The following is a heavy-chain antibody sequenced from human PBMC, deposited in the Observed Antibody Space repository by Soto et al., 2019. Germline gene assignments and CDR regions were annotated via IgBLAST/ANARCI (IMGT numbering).Heavy chain of an antibody. V-gene: IGHV1-18*01. CDR3: ARDRIAAAGYYYYYGMDV. CDR1: GYTFTSYG. Sequence: ASVKVSCKASGYTFTSYGISWVRQAPGQGLEWMGWISAYNGNTNYAQKHQGRVNMTTDTSTSTAYKELRSLRSDDTAVNYCARDRIAAAGYYYYYGMDVWGQGTTVTVSS. J-gene: IGHJ6*02. CDR2: ISAYNGNT. D-gene: IGHD6-13*01.